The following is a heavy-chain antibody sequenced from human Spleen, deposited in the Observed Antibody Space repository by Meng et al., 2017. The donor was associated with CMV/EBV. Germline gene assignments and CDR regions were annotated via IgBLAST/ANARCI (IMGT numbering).Heavy chain of an antibody. J-gene: IGHJ4*02. CDR1: GFTFSNFV. V-gene: IGHV3-23*01. D-gene: IGHD3-3*01. CDR3: ARKRVDLQTYGACDY. CDR2: ISESGGAT. Sequence: GESLKISCATSGFTFSNFVMTWVRQAPGKGLEWVSAISESGGATNYADSVKGRFTISRDNSKKTVYLQMNSLRAEDTALYYCARKRVDLQTYGACDYWGQGTLVTVSS.